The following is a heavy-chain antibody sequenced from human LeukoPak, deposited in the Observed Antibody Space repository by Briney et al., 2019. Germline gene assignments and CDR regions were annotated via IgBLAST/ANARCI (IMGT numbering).Heavy chain of an antibody. CDR3: AKPTRGIGSFLIEY. Sequence: GGSLRLSCAASGFTFSSCGMHWVRQAPGKGLEWVAVIWNDGSYKYYADSVKGRFTISRDNSKNTLYLEMNSLRAEDTAVYYCAKPTRGIGSFLIEYWGQGTLVTVSS. V-gene: IGHV3-33*06. CDR2: IWNDGSYK. D-gene: IGHD1-26*01. J-gene: IGHJ4*02. CDR1: GFTFSSCG.